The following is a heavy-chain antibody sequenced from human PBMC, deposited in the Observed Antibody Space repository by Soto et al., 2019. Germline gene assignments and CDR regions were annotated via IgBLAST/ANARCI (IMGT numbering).Heavy chain of an antibody. J-gene: IGHJ4*02. Sequence: EVQLVESGGGLAKPGGSLRLSCATSGFTFNSAWMSWVRQAPGKGLEWVGHVNIKGEGGTTDYAAPVKGRFSISRDDSKSTLYLQMNSLKTEDTAVYYCTTRYRGAADNWGQGTLVTVSS. CDR3: TTRYRGAADN. V-gene: IGHV3-15*01. CDR2: VNIKGEGGTT. D-gene: IGHD3-9*01. CDR1: GFTFNSAW.